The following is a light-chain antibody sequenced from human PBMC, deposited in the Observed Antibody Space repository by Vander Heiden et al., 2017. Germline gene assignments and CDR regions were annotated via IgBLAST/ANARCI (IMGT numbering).Light chain of an antibody. CDR2: DNN. CDR1: SSNIGNNY. J-gene: IGLJ3*02. CDR3: STWDTSLSAVV. V-gene: IGLV1-51*01. Sequence: QSVLTQPPSVSAAPGQKVTISCYGSSSNIGNNYVSWYQQFQGTTPKLLISDNNKRPSGTPDRFSGSKSGTSATLGITGLQTGDEADYYCSTWDTSLSAVVFGGGTKVNVL.